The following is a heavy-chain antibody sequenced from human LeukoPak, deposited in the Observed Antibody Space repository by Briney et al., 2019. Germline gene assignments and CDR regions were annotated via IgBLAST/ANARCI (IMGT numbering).Heavy chain of an antibody. J-gene: IGHJ4*01. Sequence: GGSLRLSCAGSGFTFETYAMTWVRQAPGKGLEWVSVIGPSGAVTHYAESVKGRFTISRDNSKNTLYLQMNSLRVEDTAIYFCAKYATGYAQNLDHWGQEALVT. V-gene: IGHV3-23*01. CDR1: GFTFETYA. D-gene: IGHD5-12*01. CDR2: IGPSGAVT. CDR3: AKYATGYAQNLDH.